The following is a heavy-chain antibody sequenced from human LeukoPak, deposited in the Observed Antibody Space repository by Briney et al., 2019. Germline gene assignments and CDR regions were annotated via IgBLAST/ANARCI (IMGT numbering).Heavy chain of an antibody. CDR1: GFTFSSYW. J-gene: IGHJ4*02. Sequence: GGSLRLSCAASGFTFSSYWMSWVRQAPGKGLEWVANIKQDGSEKYYVDSVKGRFTISRDNAKNSLYLQMNSLRAEDTAAYYCARATGTNLFDYWGQGTLVTVSS. CDR2: IKQDGSEK. CDR3: ARATGTNLFDY. D-gene: IGHD1-7*01. V-gene: IGHV3-7*01.